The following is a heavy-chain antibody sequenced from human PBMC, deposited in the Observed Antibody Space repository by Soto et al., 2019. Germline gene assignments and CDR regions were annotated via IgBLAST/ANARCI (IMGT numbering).Heavy chain of an antibody. CDR1: GFIFRSYG. V-gene: IGHV3-33*01. CDR2: IWYDGNNK. J-gene: IGHJ4*02. Sequence: GGSLRLSCSSSGFIFRSYGMPWVRQAPGKGLEWVAVIWYDGNNKDYADSVKGRFIISRDNSKNTLYLQMNSLGADDTAVYYCARGLVGFFHIDYWGQGTPVTVSS. CDR3: ARGLVGFFHIDY. D-gene: IGHD2-8*02.